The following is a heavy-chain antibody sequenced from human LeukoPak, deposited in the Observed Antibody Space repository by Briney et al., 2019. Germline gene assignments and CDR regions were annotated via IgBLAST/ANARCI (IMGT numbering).Heavy chain of an antibody. Sequence: SGTLSLTCAVSGGSISSSNWWSWVRQPPGKGLEWIGEVYHSGDTNYNPSLKSRVTISVDTSKSQFSLKLSSVTAADTAVYYCARARTTVTSDAFDIWGQGTMVTVSS. D-gene: IGHD4-17*01. CDR1: GGSISSSNW. V-gene: IGHV4-4*02. CDR2: VYHSGDT. CDR3: ARARTTVTSDAFDI. J-gene: IGHJ3*02.